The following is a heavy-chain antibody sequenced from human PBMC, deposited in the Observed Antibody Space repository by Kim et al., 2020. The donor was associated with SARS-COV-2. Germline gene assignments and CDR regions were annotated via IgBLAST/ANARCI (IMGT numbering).Heavy chain of an antibody. CDR3: AKELGLGSCYGASCYID. J-gene: IGHJ4*02. CDR1: GFAFSTFA. Sequence: GGSLRLSCAASGFAFSTFAMTWVRQAPGKGMEWVSLIFSDGSRIYYAESVKGRFTISRDNSGNTLYLHMSSLRVEDTSVYFCAKELGLGSCYGASCYIDWGQGTQVTVSS. V-gene: IGHV3-23*03. CDR2: IFSDGSRI. D-gene: IGHD2-15*01.